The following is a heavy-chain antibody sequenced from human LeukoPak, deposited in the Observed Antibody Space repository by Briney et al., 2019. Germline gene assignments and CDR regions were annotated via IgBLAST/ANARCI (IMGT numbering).Heavy chain of an antibody. CDR3: ARVRSSRNWFDP. CDR1: GYTFTSYD. Sequence: ASVKVSCKASGYTFTSYDINWVRQATGQGLEWMGWMNPNSGNTGYAQKFQGRVTITRNTSISTAYMELSSLRSEDTAVYYSARVRSSRNWFDPWGQGTLVTVSS. J-gene: IGHJ5*02. V-gene: IGHV1-8*01. CDR2: MNPNSGNT.